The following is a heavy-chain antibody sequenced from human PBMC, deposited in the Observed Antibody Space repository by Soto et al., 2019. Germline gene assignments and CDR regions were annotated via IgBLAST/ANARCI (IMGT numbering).Heavy chain of an antibody. Sequence: QMPLVQSGPEVKKPGTSVKVSCKASGFTFTSSAMQWVRQARGQRLEWIGWIVVGSGNTNYAQKFQERVTITRDMSTSTAYMELSSLRSEDTAVYYCAAGGDGFWSKGYYYYMDVWGKGTTVTVSS. V-gene: IGHV1-58*02. CDR2: IVVGSGNT. J-gene: IGHJ6*03. D-gene: IGHD3-3*01. CDR1: GFTFTSSA. CDR3: AAGGDGFWSKGYYYYMDV.